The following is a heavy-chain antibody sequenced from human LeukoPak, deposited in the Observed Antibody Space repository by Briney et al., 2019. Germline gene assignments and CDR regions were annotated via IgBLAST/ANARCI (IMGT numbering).Heavy chain of an antibody. CDR2: IIPIFGTA. V-gene: IGHV1-69*05. CDR1: GGTFSSYA. D-gene: IGHD4-17*01. J-gene: IGHJ5*02. Sequence: GASVKVSCKASGGTFSSYAISWVRQAPGQGLEWMGRIIPIFGTANYAQKFQGRVTITTDESTSTAYMELSRLRSEDTAVYYCARQVYGEYGPRWFDPWGQGTLVTVSS. CDR3: ARQVYGEYGPRWFDP.